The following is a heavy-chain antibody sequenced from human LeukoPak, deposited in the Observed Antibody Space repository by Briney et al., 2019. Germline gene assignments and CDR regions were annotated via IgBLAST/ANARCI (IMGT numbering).Heavy chain of an antibody. CDR1: GFTFSSYG. Sequence: QPGGSLRLSCAASGFTFSSYGMHWVRQAPGKGLEWVAVIWYDGSNKCYADSVKGRFTISRDNSKNTLYLQMNSLRAEDTAVYYCARDLEHWDVLSSSGWPRPTKGYYGMDVWGQGTTVTVSS. D-gene: IGHD6-19*01. CDR2: IWYDGSNK. J-gene: IGHJ6*02. V-gene: IGHV3-33*01. CDR3: ARDLEHWDVLSSSGWPRPTKGYYGMDV.